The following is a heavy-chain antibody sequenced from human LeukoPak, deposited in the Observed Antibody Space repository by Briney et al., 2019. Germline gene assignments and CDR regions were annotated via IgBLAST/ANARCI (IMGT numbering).Heavy chain of an antibody. Sequence: SETLSLTCTVSGGSISSYYWSWIRQPAGKGLEWIGRIYTSGSTNYNPSLKSRVTMSVDTSKNQFSLKLSSVTAADTAVYYCARVSAYYYDSSGYFGYWGQGTLVTVSS. CDR3: ARVSAYYYDSSGYFGY. CDR2: IYTSGST. D-gene: IGHD3-22*01. CDR1: GGSISSYY. J-gene: IGHJ4*02. V-gene: IGHV4-4*07.